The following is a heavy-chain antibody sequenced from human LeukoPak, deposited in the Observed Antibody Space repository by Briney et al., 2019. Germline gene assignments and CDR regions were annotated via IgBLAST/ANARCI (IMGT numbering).Heavy chain of an antibody. CDR3: AHWGSSRPFDY. D-gene: IGHD6-6*01. V-gene: IGHV3-23*01. CDR2: ISGSGGST. J-gene: IGHJ4*02. CDR1: GFTFSSYS. Sequence: QPGGSLRLSCAASGFTFSSYSMNWVHQAPGRGLEWVSLISGSGGSTYYADVVKGRFTISRDNSKQALYLRMNSLRAEDTAVYYCAHWGSSRPFDYWGQGTLVTVSS.